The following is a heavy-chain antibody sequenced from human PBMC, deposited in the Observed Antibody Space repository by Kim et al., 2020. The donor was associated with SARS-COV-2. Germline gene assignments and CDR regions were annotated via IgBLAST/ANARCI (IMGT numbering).Heavy chain of an antibody. J-gene: IGHJ4*02. Sequence: AESVKSRFTNSRDTAKNSVFLQMNSLRREDTAVYFCARDRTGTGVVDYWGQGTLVTVSS. D-gene: IGHD1-1*01. CDR3: ARDRTGTGVVDY. V-gene: IGHV3-11*05.